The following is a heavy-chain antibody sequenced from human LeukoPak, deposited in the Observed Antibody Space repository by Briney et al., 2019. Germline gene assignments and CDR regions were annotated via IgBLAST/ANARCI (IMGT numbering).Heavy chain of an antibody. D-gene: IGHD1/OR15-1a*01. V-gene: IGHV1-2*02. CDR1: GYTFTGYY. Sequence: GASVKVSCKASGYTFTGYYMHWVRQAPGQGLEWMGWINPNSGGTNYAQKFQGRVTMTRDTSISTAYMELSRLRSDDTAVYYCAREALFNSKLEHDLDYWGQGTLVTVSS. CDR3: AREALFNSKLEHDLDY. CDR2: INPNSGGT. J-gene: IGHJ4*02.